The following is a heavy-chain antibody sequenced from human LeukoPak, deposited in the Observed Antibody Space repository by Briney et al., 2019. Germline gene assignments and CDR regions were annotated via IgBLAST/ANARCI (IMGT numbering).Heavy chain of an antibody. D-gene: IGHD6-6*01. V-gene: IGHV3-30*01. CDR3: ARDNLSVGENSSSPIGLYYFDY. Sequence: GGSLRLSCAASGFTFSSYAMHWVRQAPGKGREWVAVISYDGSNKYYADSVKGGFTISRDNTKNTMYVKMNSLRAEDTAVYYCARDNLSVGENSSSPIGLYYFDYWDQGTLVTVSS. CDR2: ISYDGSNK. CDR1: GFTFSSYA. J-gene: IGHJ4*02.